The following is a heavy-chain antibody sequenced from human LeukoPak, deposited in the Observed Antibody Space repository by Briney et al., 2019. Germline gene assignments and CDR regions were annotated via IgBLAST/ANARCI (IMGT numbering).Heavy chain of an antibody. V-gene: IGHV4-59*01. Sequence: SETLSLTCAVSGDSISSSSWSWIRQPPGKGLEWLGYFYYSGSTNYNPSLKGRVTVSIDTSKNQLSLKLLSLTAADTAVYYCARLSGSPLSKYYYYMDVWGKGTTVTVSS. CDR3: ARLSGSPLSKYYYYMDV. D-gene: IGHD5/OR15-5a*01. CDR2: FYYSGST. CDR1: GDSISSSS. J-gene: IGHJ6*03.